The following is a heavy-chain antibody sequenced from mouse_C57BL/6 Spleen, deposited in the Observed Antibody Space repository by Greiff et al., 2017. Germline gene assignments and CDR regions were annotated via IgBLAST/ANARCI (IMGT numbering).Heavy chain of an antibody. CDR1: SYTFTSYW. D-gene: IGHD1-1*01. J-gene: IGHJ2*01. V-gene: IGHV1-69*01. Sequence: VQLQQPGAELVMPGASVKLSCKASSYTFTSYWMHWVKQRPGQGLEWIGEIDPSDSYTNYNQKFKGKSTLTVDKSSSTAYMQLSSLTSEDSAVYYCARSGRGVITTVPFDYWGQGTTLTVSS. CDR3: ARSGRGVITTVPFDY. CDR2: IDPSDSYT.